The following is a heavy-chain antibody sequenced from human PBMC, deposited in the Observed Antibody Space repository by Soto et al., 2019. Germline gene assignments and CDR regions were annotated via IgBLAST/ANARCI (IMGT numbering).Heavy chain of an antibody. J-gene: IGHJ5*02. D-gene: IGHD2-2*01. CDR3: ARYCSSTSCQFDP. Sequence: ASVKVSCKASGYTFTGYYIHWVRQAPGQGLEGMGGINPNSGASNYAQKFQGRVTMTRDTSISTAYMELSRLRSDDTAVYYCARYCSSTSCQFDPWGQGTLVTVSS. CDR1: GYTFTGYY. CDR2: INPNSGAS. V-gene: IGHV1-2*02.